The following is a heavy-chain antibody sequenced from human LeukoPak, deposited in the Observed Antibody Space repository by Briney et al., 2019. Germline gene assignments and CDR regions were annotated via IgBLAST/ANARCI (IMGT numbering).Heavy chain of an antibody. CDR3: IKDMGFDLLKDAFDV. Sequence: PGGSLRLPCAGAGFSLDDYAMHWVRQPPGKGLEWVSSISWDSGNMAYADSVKGQFTISRDNAKNSLFLQMNSLRAEDTALYYCIKDMGFDLLKDAFDVWGQGTMVTVSS. CDR2: ISWDSGNM. V-gene: IGHV3-9*01. J-gene: IGHJ3*01. CDR1: GFSLDDYA. D-gene: IGHD1-26*01.